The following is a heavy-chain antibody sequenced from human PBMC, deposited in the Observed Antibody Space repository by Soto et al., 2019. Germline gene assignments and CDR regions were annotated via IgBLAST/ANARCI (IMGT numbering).Heavy chain of an antibody. CDR1: GFTFSDYW. D-gene: IGHD7-27*01. Sequence: GSLRLSCAASGFTFSDYWMRWVRQAPGKGLEWVANIKQDGSEKDYVNSVKGRFTISRDNARNLLYLQMNSLRSEDTAIYYCARDLTSGDYWGQGTLVTVSS. CDR2: IKQDGSEK. V-gene: IGHV3-7*05. CDR3: ARDLTSGDY. J-gene: IGHJ4*02.